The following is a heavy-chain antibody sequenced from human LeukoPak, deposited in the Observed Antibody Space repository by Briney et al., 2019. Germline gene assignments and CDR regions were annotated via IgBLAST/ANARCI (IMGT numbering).Heavy chain of an antibody. V-gene: IGHV4-61*01. D-gene: IGHD4-17*01. J-gene: IGHJ5*02. Sequence: SETLSLTCSVSGGSVSSTSYYWTWIRQPPGKGLEWIGYIYYSGSTNYNPSLKSRVTISVDTSKNQFSLKLSSVTAADTAVYYCARHAATGTTSSLRFDPWGQGTLVTVSS. CDR1: GGSVSSTSYY. CDR3: ARHAATGTTSSLRFDP. CDR2: IYYSGST.